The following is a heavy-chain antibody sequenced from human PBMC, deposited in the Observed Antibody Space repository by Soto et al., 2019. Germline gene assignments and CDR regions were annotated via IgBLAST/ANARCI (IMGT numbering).Heavy chain of an antibody. J-gene: IGHJ4*02. D-gene: IGHD3-10*01. CDR3: ARTALVLLWFGELTTPSFDY. V-gene: IGHV2-5*02. CDR1: GFSLSTSGVG. CDR2: IYWDDDK. Sequence: QITLKESGPPLVKPTQTLTLTCTFSGFSLSTSGVGVGWIRQPPGKALEWLALIYWDDDKRYSPSLKSRLTITKDTSKNQVVLTMTNMDPVDTATYYCARTALVLLWFGELTTPSFDYWGQGTLVTVSS.